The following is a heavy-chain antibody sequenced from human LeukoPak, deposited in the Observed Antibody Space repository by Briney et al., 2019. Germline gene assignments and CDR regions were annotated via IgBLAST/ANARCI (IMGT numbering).Heavy chain of an antibody. CDR1: GFTFSNYN. CDR3: ARSPDGCSYGYLY. CDR2: ISSSSSTI. D-gene: IGHD5-18*01. V-gene: IGHV3-48*04. J-gene: IGHJ4*02. Sequence: GGSLRLSCAASGFTFSNYNINWVSQAPGKGLEWVSYISSSSSTIYYADSVKGRFTISRDNAKNSLYLQMNSLRAEDTAVYYCARSPDGCSYGYLYWGQGTLVTVSS.